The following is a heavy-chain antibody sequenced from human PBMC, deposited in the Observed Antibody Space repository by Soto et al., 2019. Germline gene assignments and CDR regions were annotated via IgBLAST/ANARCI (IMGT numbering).Heavy chain of an antibody. CDR1: GRSITSYY. J-gene: IGHJ4*02. V-gene: IGHV4-59*12. D-gene: IGHD3-22*01. CDR2: IYDNGIT. CDR3: ARTYDSNGYANEFDS. Sequence: QVVLQESGPGLVKPSETLSLTCSVSGRSITSYYWSWVRQPPGKGLEWIGYIYDNGITSQNPSLKSRVTMSASTSQNQFSLQLTSVPGADTAVYYCARTYDSNGYANEFDSWGQGILVTVTS.